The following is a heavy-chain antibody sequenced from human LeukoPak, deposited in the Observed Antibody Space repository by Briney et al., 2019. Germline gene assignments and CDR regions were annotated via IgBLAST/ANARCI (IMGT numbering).Heavy chain of an antibody. CDR3: ARGRDYYDNSGVDS. CDR1: GYSFIANY. D-gene: IGHD3-22*01. J-gene: IGHJ5*01. Sequence: GASVKVSCKASGYSFIANYIHWVRQAPGQGLEWMGWINPNSGGTNYAQKFQDRVSMTRDTSTTTAYMDLYRLTSDDTAVYYCARGRDYYDNSGVDSWGQGTLVTVSS. V-gene: IGHV1-2*02. CDR2: INPNSGGT.